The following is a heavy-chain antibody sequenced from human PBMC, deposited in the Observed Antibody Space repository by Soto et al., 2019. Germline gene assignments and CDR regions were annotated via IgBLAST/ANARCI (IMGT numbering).Heavy chain of an antibody. J-gene: IGHJ4*02. CDR3: ARDFKQVGATTSFDY. Sequence: PEESLSQTCTVSGGSISSGSYYWDWIRQPPGKGLEWIGSIYYSGSTYYNPSLKSRVTISVDTSKNQFSLKLSSVTAADTAVYFCARDFKQVGATTSFDYWGQGTLVTVSS. V-gene: IGHV4-39*02. CDR1: GGSISSGSYY. D-gene: IGHD1-26*01. CDR2: IYYSGST.